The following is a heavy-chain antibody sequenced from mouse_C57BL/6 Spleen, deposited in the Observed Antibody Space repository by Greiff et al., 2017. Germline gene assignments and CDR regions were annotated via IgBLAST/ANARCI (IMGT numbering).Heavy chain of an antibody. V-gene: IGHV5-4*03. J-gene: IGHJ3*01. Sequence: EVKVVESGGGLVKPGGSLKLSCAASGFTFSSYAMSWVRQTPEKRLEWVATISDGGSYTYYPDNVKGRFTISRDNAKNNLYLQMSHLKSEDTAMYYCARGGWDWFAYWGQGTLVTVSA. CDR3: ARGGWDWFAY. CDR1: GFTFSSYA. D-gene: IGHD1-1*02. CDR2: ISDGGSYT.